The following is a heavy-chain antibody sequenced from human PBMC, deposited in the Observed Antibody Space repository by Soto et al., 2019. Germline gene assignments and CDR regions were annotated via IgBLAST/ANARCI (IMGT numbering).Heavy chain of an antibody. CDR3: ARESGGATATLDYYYFYMDV. V-gene: IGHV1-2*04. J-gene: IGHJ6*03. Sequence: ASVKVSCKASGDRFTDYYMHWVRQAPGQGLEWLGWINPNSGVTKYAQKFQGWVTVTRDTSIRTVYMQLSRLRFDDTAIYYCARESGGATATLDYYYFYMDVWGTGTTVTVSS. CDR2: INPNSGVT. D-gene: IGHD5-12*01. CDR1: GDRFTDYY.